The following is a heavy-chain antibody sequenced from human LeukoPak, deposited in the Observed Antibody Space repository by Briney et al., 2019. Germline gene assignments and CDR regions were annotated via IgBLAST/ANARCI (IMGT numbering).Heavy chain of an antibody. J-gene: IGHJ4*02. CDR3: TRSNGWSRFDY. Sequence: GGSLRLSCTASGFTFGDYAMSWVRQAPGKGLEWVGFIRSKAYGGTTEYAASVKGGFTISRDDSKSIAYLQMNCLKTEDTAVYYCTRSNGWSRFDYWGQGTLVTVSS. D-gene: IGHD3-22*01. V-gene: IGHV3-49*04. CDR1: GFTFGDYA. CDR2: IRSKAYGGTT.